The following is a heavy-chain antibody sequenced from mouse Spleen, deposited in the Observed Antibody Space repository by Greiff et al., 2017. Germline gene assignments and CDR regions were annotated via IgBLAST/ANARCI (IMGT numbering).Heavy chain of an antibody. CDR2: INPGSGGT. V-gene: IGHV1-54*01. D-gene: IGHD2-4*01. Sequence: VQLQQSGAELVRPGTSVKVSCKASGYAFTNYLIEWVKQRPGQGLEWIGVINPGSGGTNYNEKFKGKATLTADKSSSTAYMHLSSLTSDGSAVYFCARNDDDGYWYFDVWGAGTTGTVSS. CDR3: ARNDDDGYWYFDV. J-gene: IGHJ1*01. CDR1: GYAFTNYL.